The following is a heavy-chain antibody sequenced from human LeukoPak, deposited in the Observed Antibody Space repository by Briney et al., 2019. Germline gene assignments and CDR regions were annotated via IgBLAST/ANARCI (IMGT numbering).Heavy chain of an antibody. D-gene: IGHD3-10*01. J-gene: IGHJ6*03. CDR1: GYTLTELS. CDR3: ATAYQYGSGSYAQTYYYYYMDV. CDR2: FDPEDGET. Sequence: ASVKVSCKVSGYTLTELSMHWVRQAPGKGLEWMGGFDPEDGETIYAQKFQGRVTMTEDTSTDTAYIELSSLRSEDTAVYYCATAYQYGSGSYAQTYYYYYMDVWGKGTTVTVSS. V-gene: IGHV1-24*01.